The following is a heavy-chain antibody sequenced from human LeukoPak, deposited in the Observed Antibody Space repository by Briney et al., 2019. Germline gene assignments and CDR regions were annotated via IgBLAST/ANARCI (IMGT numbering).Heavy chain of an antibody. CDR1: GYTFTGYY. D-gene: IGHD6-19*01. Sequence: ASVKVSCKPSGYTFTGYYLHWVRQAPGQGPEWMGWINPNTGATMYSQKFQGRVTMTRDTSVSTGYLELRSLRSDDSAVYYCARDRVGSGWPRPYYFEIWGQGTLVTVSS. V-gene: IGHV1-2*02. CDR2: INPNTGAT. CDR3: ARDRVGSGWPRPYYFEI. J-gene: IGHJ4*02.